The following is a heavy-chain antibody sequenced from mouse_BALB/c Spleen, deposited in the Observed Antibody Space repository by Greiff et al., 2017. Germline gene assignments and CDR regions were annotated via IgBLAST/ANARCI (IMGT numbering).Heavy chain of an antibody. D-gene: IGHD2-1*01. Sequence: DVKLVESGGGLVQPGGSLRLSCATSGFTFTDYYMSWVRQPPGKALEWLGFIRNKANGYTTEYSASVKGRFTISRDNSQSILYLQMNTLRAEDSATYYCARRGNYPYYYAMDYWGQGTSVTVSS. V-gene: IGHV7-3*02. CDR3: ARRGNYPYYYAMDY. CDR1: GFTFTDYY. CDR2: IRNKANGYTT. J-gene: IGHJ4*01.